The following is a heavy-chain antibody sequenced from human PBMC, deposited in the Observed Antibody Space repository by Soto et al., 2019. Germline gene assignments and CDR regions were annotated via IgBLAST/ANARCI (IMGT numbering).Heavy chain of an antibody. Sequence: GGSLRLSCAASGFTFSSYWMHWVRQAPGKGLVWVSRINSDGSSTSYADSVKGRFTISRDNAKNTLYLQMNSLRAEDTAVYYCARKGSSSSWTYYYYGMDVWGQGTTVTVSS. CDR3: ARKGSSSSWTYYYYGMDV. J-gene: IGHJ6*02. CDR1: GFTFSSYW. V-gene: IGHV3-74*01. D-gene: IGHD6-13*01. CDR2: INSDGSST.